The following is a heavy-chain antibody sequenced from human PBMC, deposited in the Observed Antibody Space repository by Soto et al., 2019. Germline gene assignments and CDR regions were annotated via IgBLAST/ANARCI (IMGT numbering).Heavy chain of an antibody. Sequence: PSQTLSLTCAISGDSVSSNSAAWNWIRQSPSRGLEWLGRTYYRSKWYNDYAVSVKSRITINPDTSKNQFSLQLNSVTPEDTAVYYCARDRTPSSGSYPEYFQHWGQGTLVTVSS. V-gene: IGHV6-1*01. CDR2: TYYRSKWYN. J-gene: IGHJ1*01. CDR3: ARDRTPSSGSYPEYFQH. D-gene: IGHD1-26*01. CDR1: GDSVSSNSAA.